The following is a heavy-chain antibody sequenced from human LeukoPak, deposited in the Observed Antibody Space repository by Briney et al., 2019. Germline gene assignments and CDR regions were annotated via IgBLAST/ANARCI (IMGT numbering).Heavy chain of an antibody. CDR2: IYYSGST. CDR1: GGSISSSSYY. J-gene: IGHJ4*02. CDR3: AILSIAAAGTYDY. D-gene: IGHD6-13*01. Sequence: SETLSLTCTVSGGSISSSSYYWGWIRQPPGEGLEWIGSIYYSGSTYYNPSLKSRVTISVDTSKNQFSLKLSSVTAADTAVYYCAILSIAAAGTYDYWGQGTLVTVSS. V-gene: IGHV4-39*01.